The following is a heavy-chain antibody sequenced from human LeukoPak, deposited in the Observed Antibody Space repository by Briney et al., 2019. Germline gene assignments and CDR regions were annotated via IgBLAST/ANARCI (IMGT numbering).Heavy chain of an antibody. J-gene: IGHJ5*02. V-gene: IGHV1-8*01. CDR3: ARGKNNYAVSYDWFDP. CDR1: GYTFTSYD. D-gene: IGHD4-11*01. CDR2: MNPNSGNT. Sequence: ASVKVSCKASGYTFTSYDINWVRQATGQGLEWMGWMNPNSGNTGYAQKFQGRVTMTRNTSISTAYMELSSLRSEDTAVYYCARGKNNYAVSYDWFDPWGQGTLVTVSS.